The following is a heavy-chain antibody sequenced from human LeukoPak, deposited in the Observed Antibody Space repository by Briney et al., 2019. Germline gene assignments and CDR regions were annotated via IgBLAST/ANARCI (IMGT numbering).Heavy chain of an antibody. V-gene: IGHV1-69*01. CDR1: GGTFSSYA. CDR3: ARGALRSNWFDP. CDR2: IIPIFGTA. D-gene: IGHD4-17*01. Sequence: GSSVEVSCKASGGTFSSYAISWVRQAPGQGLEWMGGIIPIFGTANYAQKFQGRVTITADESTSTAYMELSSLRSEDTAVYYCARGALRSNWFDPWGQGTLVTVSS. J-gene: IGHJ5*02.